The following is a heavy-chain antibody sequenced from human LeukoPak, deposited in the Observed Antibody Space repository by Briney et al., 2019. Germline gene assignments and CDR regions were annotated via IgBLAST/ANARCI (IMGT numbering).Heavy chain of an antibody. J-gene: IGHJ4*02. D-gene: IGHD6-6*01. CDR3: ASGEQLVLFDY. CDR1: GGTFNNYA. V-gene: IGHV1-69*01. CDR2: IIPIFGTA. Sequence: GSSVKVPCKASGGTFNNYAIRWVRQAPGQGLEWMGGIIPIFGTANYAQKFQGRVTITADESTSTAYMELSSLRSDDTAVYYCASGEQLVLFDYWGQGTLVTVSS.